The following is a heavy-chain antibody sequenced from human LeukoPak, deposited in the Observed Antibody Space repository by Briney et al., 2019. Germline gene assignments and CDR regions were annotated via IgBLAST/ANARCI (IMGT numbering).Heavy chain of an antibody. CDR1: GGYIGSSSYY. D-gene: IGHD6-13*01. J-gene: IGHJ6*03. Sequence: SETLSLTCTVSGGYIGSSSYYWGWIRQPPGKGLEWIGSIYYSGSTYYNPSLKSRVTISVDTSKNQFSLKLSSVTAADTAVYYCARQSSSLYYYYYMDVWGKGTTVTISS. CDR2: IYYSGST. CDR3: ARQSSSLYYYYYMDV. V-gene: IGHV4-39*01.